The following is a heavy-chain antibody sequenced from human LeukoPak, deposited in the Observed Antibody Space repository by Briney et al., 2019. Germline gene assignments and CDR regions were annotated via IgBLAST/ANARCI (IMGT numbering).Heavy chain of an antibody. CDR1: GFTVSSNY. CDR3: ARDGGNNSWYGMDV. V-gene: IGHV3-66*01. Sequence: GWCLRLSCAASGFTVSSNYMSWVRPAPGKGLEWVSIIYRVGSTFYADSVEGRFTISRDNSKNTLYLQMNSLRVEDTAIYYCARDGGNNSWYGMDVWGQGTTVTVSS. J-gene: IGHJ6*02. D-gene: IGHD4-23*01. CDR2: IYRVGST.